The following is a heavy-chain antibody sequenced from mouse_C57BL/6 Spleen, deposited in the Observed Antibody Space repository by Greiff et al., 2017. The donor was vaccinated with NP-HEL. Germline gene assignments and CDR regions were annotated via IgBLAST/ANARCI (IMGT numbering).Heavy chain of an antibody. CDR1: GYTFTSYW. V-gene: IGHV1-64*01. J-gene: IGHJ3*01. CDR3: ARSRDYGGFAY. Sequence: QVQLKESGAELVKPGASVKLSCKASGYTFTSYWMHWVKQRPGQGLEWIGMIHPNSGSTNYNEKFKSKATLTVDKSSSTAYMQLSSLTSEDSAVYYCARSRDYGGFAYWGQGTLVTVSA. CDR2: IHPNSGST. D-gene: IGHD2-4*01.